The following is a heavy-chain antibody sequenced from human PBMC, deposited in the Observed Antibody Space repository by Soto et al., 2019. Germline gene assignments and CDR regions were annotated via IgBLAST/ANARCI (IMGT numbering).Heavy chain of an antibody. D-gene: IGHD6-19*01. CDR2: ISAYNGNT. CDR3: ARVAGTFFDY. V-gene: IGHV1-18*01. J-gene: IGHJ4*02. Sequence: ASVKVSCKASGYTFTSYGSSRVRQAPGQGLEWMGWISAYNGNTNYAQKLQGRVTMATDTSTSTAYMELRSLRSDDTAVYYCARVAGTFFDYWGQGTMVTVSS. CDR1: GYTFTSYG.